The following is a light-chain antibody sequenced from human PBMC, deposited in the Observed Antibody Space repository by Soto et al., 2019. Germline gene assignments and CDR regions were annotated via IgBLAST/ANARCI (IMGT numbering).Light chain of an antibody. J-gene: IGLJ3*02. CDR2: DND. V-gene: IGLV1-51*01. CDR3: GTWDSSLSAWV. Sequence: QSVLTQPPSVSAAPGQTVTISCSASSSNIGNNYVSWYQHLPGTAPKLLIYDNDNRPSGIPDRFSGSKSGTSATLGITGLQTGDEADYYCGTWDSSLSAWVFGGGTKLTVL. CDR1: SSNIGNNY.